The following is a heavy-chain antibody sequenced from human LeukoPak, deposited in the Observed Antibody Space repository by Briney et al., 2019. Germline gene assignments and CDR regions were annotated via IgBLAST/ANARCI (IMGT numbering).Heavy chain of an antibody. CDR1: RFTFSSYV. V-gene: IGHV3-30*03. D-gene: IGHD2-15*01. Sequence: GGSLRLSCAASRFTFSSYVMHWVRQAPCKGLEWVAVISYDGSNKYYADSLKGRFTISRDNSKNTLYLQMNRLRAEDTGVYSCARERAGVAATNNWFDPWGQGTLVTVSS. CDR2: ISYDGSNK. J-gene: IGHJ5*02. CDR3: ARERAGVAATNNWFDP.